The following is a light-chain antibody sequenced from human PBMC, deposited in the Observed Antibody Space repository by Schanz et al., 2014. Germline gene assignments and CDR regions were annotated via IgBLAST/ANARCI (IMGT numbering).Light chain of an antibody. Sequence: IQMTQSPSSLSASVGDRVTIVCRASQTIDTNLNWFQQRPGKPPKVLISAASNLQGGVPSRFSGSGSGTDFSLPISSLRPEDFATYYCQQSHANPFTFGPGTRVDIK. CDR1: QTIDTN. J-gene: IGKJ3*01. CDR2: AAS. V-gene: IGKV1-39*01. CDR3: QQSHANPFT.